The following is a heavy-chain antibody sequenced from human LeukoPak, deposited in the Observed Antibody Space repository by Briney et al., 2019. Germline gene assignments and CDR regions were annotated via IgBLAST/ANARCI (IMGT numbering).Heavy chain of an antibody. CDR2: ISGSGGST. V-gene: IGHV3-23*01. CDR1: GFTFSSYA. D-gene: IGHD2-21*02. CDR3: AKPHIVVVTAIFWFDP. Sequence: HPGGSLRLSCAASGFTFSSYAMSWVRQAPGKGLEWVPAISGSGGSTYYADSVKGRFTISRDNSKNTLYLQMNSLRAEDTAVYYCAKPHIVVVTAIFWFDPWGQGTLVTVSS. J-gene: IGHJ5*02.